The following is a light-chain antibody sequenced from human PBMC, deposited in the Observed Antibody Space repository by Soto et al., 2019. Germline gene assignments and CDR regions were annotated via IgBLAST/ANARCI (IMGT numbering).Light chain of an antibody. CDR2: DTD. J-gene: IGLJ3*02. Sequence: QSVLTQPPSVSAAPGQKVTISCSGSRSNIGNNYVSWYQHLPGTAPRLLIYDTDMRPSGIPDRFSGSKSGTSATLGITGLQTGDEAFYYCGTWDDSLSAGVFGGGTQLTVL. CDR3: GTWDDSLSAGV. CDR1: RSNIGNNY. V-gene: IGLV1-51*01.